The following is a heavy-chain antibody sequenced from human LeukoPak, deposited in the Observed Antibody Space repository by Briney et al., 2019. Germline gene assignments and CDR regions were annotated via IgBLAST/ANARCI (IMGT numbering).Heavy chain of an antibody. V-gene: IGHV3-23*01. Sequence: GGSLRLSCAASGFTFTNYVMTWVRQAPGKGLEWVSAISGSGGSTYYADSVTGRFTISRDNSKNTLYLQMNSLRAEDTAVYYCAKERSSGWYIAYYFDYWGQGTLVTVSS. CDR3: AKERSSGWYIAYYFDY. CDR1: GFTFTNYV. D-gene: IGHD6-19*01. J-gene: IGHJ4*02. CDR2: ISGSGGST.